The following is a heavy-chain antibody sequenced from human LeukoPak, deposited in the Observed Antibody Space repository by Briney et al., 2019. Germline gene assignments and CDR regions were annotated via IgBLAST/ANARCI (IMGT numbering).Heavy chain of an antibody. CDR3: AKDWGVSGWYNWFDS. CDR1: GLTINNRG. Sequence: PGTSLRLSCEVSGLTINNRGMHWVRQAPGKGLEWVAMISHDGNVEFYLDSVKGRFTISRDNSKNTLYLQMNSLTTDDTAIYYCAKDWGVSGWYNWFDSWGQGTQVTVSS. D-gene: IGHD6-19*01. V-gene: IGHV3-30*18. J-gene: IGHJ5*01. CDR2: ISHDGNVE.